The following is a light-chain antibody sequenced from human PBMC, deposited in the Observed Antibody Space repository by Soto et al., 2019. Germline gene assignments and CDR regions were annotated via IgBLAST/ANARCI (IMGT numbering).Light chain of an antibody. CDR1: QSVSSSY. Sequence: EIVLTQSPVTLSLSPGERATLSCRASQSVSSSYLAWYQQKPGQAPRLLIYGASSRATGIPDRFRGSGSGTDFTLTIIRLEPEDFAVYYCQQYGSSPSTFGQGTRLEIK. CDR3: QQYGSSPST. V-gene: IGKV3-20*01. J-gene: IGKJ5*01. CDR2: GAS.